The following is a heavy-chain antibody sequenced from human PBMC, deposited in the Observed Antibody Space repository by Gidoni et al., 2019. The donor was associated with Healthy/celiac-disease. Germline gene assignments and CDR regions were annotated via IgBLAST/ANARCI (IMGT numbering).Heavy chain of an antibody. CDR1: GFTFSSYG. V-gene: IGHV3-30*18. J-gene: IGHJ4*02. CDR3: AKGAPAHTQGQGLGY. CDR2: ISYDGSNK. Sequence: QVQPVESGGGVVQPGRSLRLSCAASGFTFSSYGMHWVRQAPGKGLEWVAVISYDGSNKYYADSVKGRFTISRDNSKNTLYLQMNSLRAEDTAVYYCAKGAPAHTQGQGLGYWGQGTLVTVSS.